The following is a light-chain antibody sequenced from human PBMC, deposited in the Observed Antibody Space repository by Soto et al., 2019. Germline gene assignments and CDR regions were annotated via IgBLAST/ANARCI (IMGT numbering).Light chain of an antibody. Sequence: AIRMTQSPSSFSASTGDTVNITCRASQYIASYLAWYQHKPGKAPKLLIFATSSLESGVPLRFSGSGSGTEFTLTISFLQSEDFATYFCQQYYTYPSWTFGQGTKVESK. CDR2: ATS. CDR1: QYIASY. CDR3: QQYYTYPSWT. J-gene: IGKJ1*01. V-gene: IGKV1-8*01.